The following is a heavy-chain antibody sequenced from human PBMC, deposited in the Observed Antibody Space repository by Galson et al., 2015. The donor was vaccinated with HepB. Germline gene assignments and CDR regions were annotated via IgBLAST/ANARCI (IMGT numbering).Heavy chain of an antibody. CDR3: AREASESTSAVGMDA. D-gene: IGHD2-2*01. CDR1: GFTFSSYW. J-gene: IGHJ6*04. Sequence: SLRLSCAASGFTFSSYWMSWVRQAPGKGLEWVANIKQDGSEKYYVDSVKGRFTISRDNAKNSLYLQMNSLRAEDTAVYYCAREASESTSAVGMDAWGKGTTVTVSS. CDR2: IKQDGSEK. V-gene: IGHV3-7*01.